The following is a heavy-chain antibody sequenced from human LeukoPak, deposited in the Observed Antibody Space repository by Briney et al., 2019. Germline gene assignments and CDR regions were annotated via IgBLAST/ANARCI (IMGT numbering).Heavy chain of an antibody. V-gene: IGHV4-30-4*08. Sequence: KPSETLSLTCTVSGGSISSGDYYWSWIRQPPGKGLEWIGYIYYSGSTYYNPSLKSRVTISVDTSKNQFSLKLSSVTAADTAVYYCARGHYINLHYFDYWGQGTLVTVSS. CDR2: IYYSGST. CDR1: GGSISSGDYY. D-gene: IGHD3-10*01. CDR3: ARGHYINLHYFDY. J-gene: IGHJ4*02.